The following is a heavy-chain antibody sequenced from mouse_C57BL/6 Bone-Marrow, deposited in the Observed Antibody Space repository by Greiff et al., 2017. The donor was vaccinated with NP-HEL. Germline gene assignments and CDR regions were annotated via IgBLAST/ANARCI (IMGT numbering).Heavy chain of an antibody. J-gene: IGHJ4*01. Sequence: QVHVKQSGAELVKPGASVKMSCKASGYTFTSYWITWVKQRPGQGLEWIGDIYPGSGSTNYNEKFKSKATLTVDTSSSTAYMQLSSLTSEDSAVYYCARWELYGNYGAMDYWGQGTSVTVSS. CDR2: IYPGSGST. CDR1: GYTFTSYW. CDR3: ARWELYGNYGAMDY. D-gene: IGHD2-10*02. V-gene: IGHV1-55*01.